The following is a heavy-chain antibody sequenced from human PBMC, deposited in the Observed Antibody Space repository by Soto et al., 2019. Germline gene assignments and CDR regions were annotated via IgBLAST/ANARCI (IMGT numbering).Heavy chain of an antibody. V-gene: IGHV3-23*01. CDR2: ISGSGGST. J-gene: IGHJ2*01. CDR3: AKAPSYYDSGGGSPDL. CDR1: GFTFSSYA. Sequence: EVQLLESGGGLVQPGGSLRLSCAASGFTFSSYAMSWVRQAPGKGLEWVSAISGSGGSTYYADSVKGRFTISRDNSKNTLYLQMTSLRAGDRPVYYCAKAPSYYDSGGGSPDLGGRGPLVTVPS. D-gene: IGHD3-22*01.